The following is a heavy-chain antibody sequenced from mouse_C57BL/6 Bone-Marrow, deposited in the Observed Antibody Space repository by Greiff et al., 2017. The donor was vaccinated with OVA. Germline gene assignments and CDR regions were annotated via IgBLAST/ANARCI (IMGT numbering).Heavy chain of an antibody. Sequence: QVQLQQPGAELVRPGTSVKLSCKASGYTFTSYWMHWVKQRPGQGLEWIGVIDPSDSYTNYNQKFKGKATLTVDTSSSPAYMQLSSLTSEDSAVYYCARSLYYGNFLFDYWGQGTTLTVSS. J-gene: IGHJ2*01. CDR1: GYTFTSYW. CDR3: ARSLYYGNFLFDY. V-gene: IGHV1-59*01. CDR2: IDPSDSYT. D-gene: IGHD2-1*01.